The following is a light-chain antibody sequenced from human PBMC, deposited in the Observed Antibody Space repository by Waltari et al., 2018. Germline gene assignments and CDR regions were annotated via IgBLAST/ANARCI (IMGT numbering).Light chain of an antibody. J-gene: IGLJ3*02. V-gene: IGLV1-44*01. CDR2: ITN. Sequence: QSVLTQPPSASGTPGQRATISCSGSSPNIGFHTLNWYQHAPGTAPKPSIYITNQRPSGVPDRFSGSKSGTSASLAISGLQSEDEADYYCAAWDDSLNVPVFGGGTKLTVL. CDR1: SPNIGFHT. CDR3: AAWDDSLNVPV.